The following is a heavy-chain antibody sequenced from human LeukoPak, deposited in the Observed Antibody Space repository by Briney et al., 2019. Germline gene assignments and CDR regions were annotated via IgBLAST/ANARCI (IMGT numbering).Heavy chain of an antibody. Sequence: GESLKISCKGSGYSFTSYWIGWVRQMPGKGLEWMWIIYPGDSDTRYSPSFQGHVTISADKSIRTAYLQWSSLKASDTAMYYCARLGVGATPHFDYWGQGTLVTVSS. CDR2: IYPGDSDT. D-gene: IGHD1-26*01. CDR1: GYSFTSYW. J-gene: IGHJ4*02. CDR3: ARLGVGATPHFDY. V-gene: IGHV5-51*01.